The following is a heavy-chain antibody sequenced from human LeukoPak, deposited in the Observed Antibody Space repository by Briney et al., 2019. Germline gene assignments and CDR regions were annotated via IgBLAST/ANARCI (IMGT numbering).Heavy chain of an antibody. Sequence: GESLRLSCAASGFTFSTYSMNWVRQAPGKGLEWVSSISSTSKYVYYADSVKGRFTVSRDDAKNSLFLQMNSLRAEDTAVYYCASHVGSTRNFDYWGQGTLVTVSS. D-gene: IGHD2-2*01. CDR1: GFTFSTYS. J-gene: IGHJ4*02. CDR3: ASHVGSTRNFDY. V-gene: IGHV3-21*01. CDR2: ISSTSKYV.